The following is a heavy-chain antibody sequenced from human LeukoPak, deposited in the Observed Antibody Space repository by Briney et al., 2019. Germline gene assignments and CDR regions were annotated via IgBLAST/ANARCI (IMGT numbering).Heavy chain of an antibody. Sequence: PGESLKISCKGSQYTFTNFWIGWVRQMPGKGLEWMGIIYPGDSDTRYSPSFQGQVTISADKSISTAYLQWSSLKASDTAMYYCARRRYYYDSSGYYNGAHIFDYWGQGTLVTVSS. J-gene: IGHJ4*02. D-gene: IGHD3-22*01. CDR1: QYTFTNFW. CDR3: ARRRYYYDSSGYYNGAHIFDY. CDR2: IYPGDSDT. V-gene: IGHV5-51*01.